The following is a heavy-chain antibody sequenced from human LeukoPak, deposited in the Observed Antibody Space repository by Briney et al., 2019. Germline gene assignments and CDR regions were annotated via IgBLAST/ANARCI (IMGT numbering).Heavy chain of an antibody. D-gene: IGHD5-18*01. CDR1: GGSFSGYY. CDR3: ASEYSYANSTSDY. J-gene: IGHJ4*02. V-gene: IGHV4-34*01. Sequence: SETLSLTCAVYGGSFSGYYWSWIRQPPGKGLEWIGEINHSGSTNYNPSLKSRVTISVDTSKNQFSLKLSSVTAADTAVYYCASEYSYANSTSDYWGQGTLVTVSS. CDR2: INHSGST.